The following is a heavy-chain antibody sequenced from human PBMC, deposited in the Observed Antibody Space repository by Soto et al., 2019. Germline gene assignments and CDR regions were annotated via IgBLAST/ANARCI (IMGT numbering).Heavy chain of an antibody. Sequence: GGSLRLSCAASGFTFSSYAMSWVRQAPGKGLEWVSAISGSGGSTYYADSVKGRFTISRDNSKNTLYLQMNSLRAEDTAVYYCAKDPDCSGGSCYFDPWGQGTLVTVSS. J-gene: IGHJ5*02. CDR1: GFTFSSYA. CDR2: ISGSGGST. V-gene: IGHV3-23*01. CDR3: AKDPDCSGGSCYFDP. D-gene: IGHD2-15*01.